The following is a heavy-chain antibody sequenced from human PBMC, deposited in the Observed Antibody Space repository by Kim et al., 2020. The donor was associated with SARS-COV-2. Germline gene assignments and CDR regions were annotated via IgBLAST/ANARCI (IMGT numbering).Heavy chain of an antibody. CDR1: GYTFTSYG. Sequence: ASVKVSCKASGYTFTSYGISWVRQAPGQGLEWMGWISAYNGNTNYAQKLQGRVTMTTDTSTSTAYMELRSLRSDDTAVYYCARTRSYYYDSSGLQYFQHWGQGTLVTVSS. CDR3: ARTRSYYYDSSGLQYFQH. V-gene: IGHV1-18*01. CDR2: ISAYNGNT. J-gene: IGHJ1*01. D-gene: IGHD3-22*01.